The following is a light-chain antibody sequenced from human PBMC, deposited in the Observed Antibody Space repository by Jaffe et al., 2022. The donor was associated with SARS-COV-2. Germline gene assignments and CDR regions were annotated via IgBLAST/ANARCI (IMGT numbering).Light chain of an antibody. J-gene: IGLJ2*01. V-gene: IGLV3-1*01. CDR1: KLGDKY. Sequence: SYELTQPPSVSVSPGQTASITCSGDKLGDKYACWYQQKPGQSPVLVIYQDTKRPSGIAERFSGSNSGNTATLTISGTQAMDEADYYCQAWDSSTAWIGGGTKLTVL. CDR2: QDT. CDR3: QAWDSSTAW.